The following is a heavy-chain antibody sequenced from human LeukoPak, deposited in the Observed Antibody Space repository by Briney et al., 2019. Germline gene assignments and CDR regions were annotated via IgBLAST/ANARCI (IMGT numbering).Heavy chain of an antibody. Sequence: PVGSLRLSCAASGFTVSSNYMSWVRQAPGKGLEWVSVIYGGGSTYYADSVKGRFTISRDNSKNTLYLQMNSLRAEDTAVYYCARESNFRFGSRDAFDIWGQGTVVTVSS. J-gene: IGHJ3*02. CDR1: GFTVSSNY. D-gene: IGHD3-10*01. CDR3: ARESNFRFGSRDAFDI. V-gene: IGHV3-53*01. CDR2: IYGGGST.